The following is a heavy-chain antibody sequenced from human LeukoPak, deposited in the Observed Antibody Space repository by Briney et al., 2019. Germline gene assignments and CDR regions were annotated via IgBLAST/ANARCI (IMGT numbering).Heavy chain of an antibody. Sequence: GGSLRLSCAASGFTFSSYEMNWVRQAPGKGLEWVSYISSSGSTIYYADSVKGRFTISRDNAKNSLYLQMNSLRAEDTAVYYCARATTLYYYGSGVNWFDPWGQGALVTVSS. V-gene: IGHV3-48*03. CDR2: ISSSGSTI. J-gene: IGHJ5*02. D-gene: IGHD3-10*01. CDR3: ARATTLYYYGSGVNWFDP. CDR1: GFTFSSYE.